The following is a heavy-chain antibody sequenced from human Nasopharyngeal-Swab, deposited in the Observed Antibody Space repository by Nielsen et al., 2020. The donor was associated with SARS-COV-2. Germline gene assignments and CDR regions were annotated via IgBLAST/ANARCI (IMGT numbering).Heavy chain of an antibody. J-gene: IGHJ3*02. CDR1: GFTFDDYA. V-gene: IGHV3-9*01. D-gene: IGHD3-16*01. Sequence: GGSLRLSCAASGFTFDDYAMHWVRQAPGKGLEWVSGISWNSGSIGYAGSVKGRFTISRDNAKNSLYLQMNSLRAEDTALYYCAKAPEVNLDYDDAFDIWGQGTMVTVSS. CDR2: ISWNSGSI. CDR3: AKAPEVNLDYDDAFDI.